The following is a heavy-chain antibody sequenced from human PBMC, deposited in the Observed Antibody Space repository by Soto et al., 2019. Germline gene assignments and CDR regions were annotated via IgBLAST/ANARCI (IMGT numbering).Heavy chain of an antibody. Sequence: GASVKVSCKASGYTFTSYDITWVRQATGQGREWMGWMNPNSGNTGYAQKFQGRVTMSRNTSISTAYMELSSLRSEDTALYYCARGSVVTYYGYYGMDVWGQGTTVTVSS. CDR3: ARGSVVTYYGYYGMDV. J-gene: IGHJ6*02. CDR1: GYTFTSYD. CDR2: MNPNSGNT. D-gene: IGHD3-22*01. V-gene: IGHV1-8*01.